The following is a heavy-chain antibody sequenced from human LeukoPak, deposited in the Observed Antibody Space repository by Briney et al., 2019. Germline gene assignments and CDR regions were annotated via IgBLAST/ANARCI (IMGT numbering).Heavy chain of an antibody. Sequence: GRSLRLSCAASGFTFDDYAMHWVRQAPGKGLEWVSGISWNSGSIGYADSVKGRFTISRDNAKNSLYLQMNSLRAEDTASYYCAKDMGGSYPLGLDYWGQGTLVTVSS. CDR3: AKDMGGSYPLGLDY. V-gene: IGHV3-9*01. J-gene: IGHJ4*02. D-gene: IGHD1-26*01. CDR2: ISWNSGSI. CDR1: GFTFDDYA.